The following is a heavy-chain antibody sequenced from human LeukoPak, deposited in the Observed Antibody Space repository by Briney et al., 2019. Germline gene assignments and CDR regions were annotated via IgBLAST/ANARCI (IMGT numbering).Heavy chain of an antibody. J-gene: IGHJ3*02. CDR3: ASSEVYGDYRFHLDAIAFDI. CDR2: ISAYNGNT. D-gene: IGHD4-17*01. V-gene: IGHV1-18*01. Sequence: GASVKVSCKASGYTFTSYGISWVRQAPGQGLEWMGWISAYNGNTNYAQKLQGRVTMTTDTSTSTAYMELRSLRSDDTAVYYCASSEVYGDYRFHLDAIAFDIWGQGTMVTVSS. CDR1: GYTFTSYG.